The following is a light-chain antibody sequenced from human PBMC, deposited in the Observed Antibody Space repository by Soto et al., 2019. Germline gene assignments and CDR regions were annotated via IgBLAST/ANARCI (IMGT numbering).Light chain of an antibody. CDR2: SAS. CDR3: QQYNNWPPIT. V-gene: IGKV3-15*01. Sequence: EIVMTQSPATLSVSPGERATLSFRASQSVSKSLAWYQQKPGQAPRLLISSASTRATGIPARFSGSGSETEFTLTISSLQSEDFAIYYCQQYNNWPPITFGQGTRLEIK. J-gene: IGKJ5*01. CDR1: QSVSKS.